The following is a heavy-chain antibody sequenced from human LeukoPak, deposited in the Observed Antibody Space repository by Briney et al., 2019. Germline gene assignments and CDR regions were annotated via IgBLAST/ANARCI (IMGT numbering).Heavy chain of an antibody. V-gene: IGHV1-18*01. CDR1: GYTFTSYG. CDR3: ARDRVVVVPAATWPHWFDP. J-gene: IGHJ5*02. CDR2: ISAYNGNT. D-gene: IGHD2-2*01. Sequence: ASVKVSCKASGYTFTSYGISWVRQAPGQGLEWMGWISAYNGNTNYAQKLQGRVTMTTDTSTSTAYMELRSLRSDDTAVYYCARDRVVVVPAATWPHWFDPWGQGTLVTVSS.